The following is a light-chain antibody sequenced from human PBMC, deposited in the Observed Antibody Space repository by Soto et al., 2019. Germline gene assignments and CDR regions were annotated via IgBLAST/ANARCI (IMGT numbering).Light chain of an antibody. CDR3: QQYKSYPRT. Sequence: DIQMTQSPPTLSASVGDRVTITCRASQSISTWLAWYQQKPGKAPKVLIYKASSLESGVPSRFSGSGSGTEFTLTISSLQPDDSATYYCQQYKSYPRTFGQGTKVEIK. V-gene: IGKV1-5*03. CDR2: KAS. J-gene: IGKJ1*01. CDR1: QSISTW.